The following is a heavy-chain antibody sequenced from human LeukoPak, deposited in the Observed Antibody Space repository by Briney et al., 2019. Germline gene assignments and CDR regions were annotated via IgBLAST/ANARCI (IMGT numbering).Heavy chain of an antibody. J-gene: IGHJ4*02. V-gene: IGHV4-59*01. CDR1: GGSLNTYQY. CDR2: MYSSGST. Sequence: SETLSLTCAVSGGSLNTYQYWSWIRQPPGKGLEWIGLMYSSGSTNYNPSLKSRVTMSVDTSKNQFSLKLNSVTAADTAVYYCAGGRSGYYGSGSYDNWGQGTLVTVSS. CDR3: AGGRSGYYGSGSYDN. D-gene: IGHD3-10*01.